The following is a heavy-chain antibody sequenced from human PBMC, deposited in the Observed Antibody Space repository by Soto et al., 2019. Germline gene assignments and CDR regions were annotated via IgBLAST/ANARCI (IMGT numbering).Heavy chain of an antibody. V-gene: IGHV5-51*01. Sequence: GESLKISCKCSGYSFTNYWIAWVRQMPGKGLEWMGMIYPGDSDTRYSPSFQGQVTISADKSISTAYLRWSSLKASDNAMYYCARRYYYDSSVYYVLDYWGHGTLVTGSS. CDR2: IYPGDSDT. D-gene: IGHD3-22*01. CDR1: GYSFTNYW. CDR3: ARRYYYDSSVYYVLDY. J-gene: IGHJ4*01.